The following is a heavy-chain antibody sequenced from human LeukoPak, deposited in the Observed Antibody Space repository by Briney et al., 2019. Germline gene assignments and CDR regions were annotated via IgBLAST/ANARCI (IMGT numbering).Heavy chain of an antibody. CDR3: ARAFGIWTAVAAPRDDY. Sequence: PSETLSLTCTVSGGSISSSSYYWGWIRQPPGKGLEWIGSIYYSGSTYYNPSLKSRVTISVDTSKNQFSLKLSSVTAADTAVYYCARAFGIWTAVAAPRDDYWGQGTLVTVPS. CDR1: GGSISSSSYY. D-gene: IGHD6-19*01. J-gene: IGHJ4*02. V-gene: IGHV4-39*07. CDR2: IYYSGST.